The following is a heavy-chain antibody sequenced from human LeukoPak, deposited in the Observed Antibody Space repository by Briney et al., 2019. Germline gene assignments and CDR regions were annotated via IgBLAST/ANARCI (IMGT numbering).Heavy chain of an antibody. V-gene: IGHV4-39*02. CDR3: ARLRPPIYYGSGTRGSWFDS. J-gene: IGHJ5*01. CDR2: LYSSGST. Sequence: SETLSLTCNVSGGSISSSNHCWGWVRQPPGKGLEWIGTLYSSGSTYYKPSLKSRVTISGDTSKKYFSLRLTSVTAADTAVYYCARLRPPIYYGSGTRGSWFDSWGQGTLVTVSS. D-gene: IGHD3-10*01. CDR1: GGSISSSNHC.